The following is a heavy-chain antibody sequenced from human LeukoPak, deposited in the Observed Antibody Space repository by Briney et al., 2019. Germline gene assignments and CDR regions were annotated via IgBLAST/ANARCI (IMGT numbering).Heavy chain of an antibody. CDR2: ISSSSSYI. CDR3: ASRKTRTYYYDSSGYGPFDY. CDR1: GFTFSSYS. Sequence: PGGSLRLSCAASGFTFSSYSMNWVRQAPGKGLEWVSSISSSSSYIYYADSVKGRFTISRDNAKNSLYLQMNSLRAEDTAVYYCASRKTRTYYYDSSGYGPFDYWGQGTLVTVSS. J-gene: IGHJ4*02. V-gene: IGHV3-21*01. D-gene: IGHD3-22*01.